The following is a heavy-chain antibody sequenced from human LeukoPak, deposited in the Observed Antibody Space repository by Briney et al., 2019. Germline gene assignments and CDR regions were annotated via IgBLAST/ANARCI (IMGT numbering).Heavy chain of an antibody. CDR3: ARDRSKVTAYDDAFDI. V-gene: IGHV3-48*03. Sequence: GGSLRLSCAASGFTFSSYELNWVRQAPGKGLEWVSYISDIGTTQHYADSVKGRFTISRDNAKNSLYLQMNSLTGEDTAVYYCARDRSKVTAYDDAFDIWGQGTMVIVSS. CDR2: ISDIGTTQ. J-gene: IGHJ3*02. D-gene: IGHD2-21*02. CDR1: GFTFSSYE.